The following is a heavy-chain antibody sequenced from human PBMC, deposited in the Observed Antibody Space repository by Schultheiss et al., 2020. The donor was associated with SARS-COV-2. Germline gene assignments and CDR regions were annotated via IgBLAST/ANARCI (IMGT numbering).Heavy chain of an antibody. CDR3: ARGTIVVVVAATVGYFDY. J-gene: IGHJ4*02. D-gene: IGHD2-15*01. V-gene: IGHV4-4*02. CDR2: VHHSGST. CDR1: GGSISNDEW. Sequence: SETLSLTCVVSGGSISNDEWWSWVRQPPGKGLEWIGDVHHSGSTNYNPSLKSRVTISVDTSKNQFSLKLSSVTAADTAVYYCARGTIVVVVAATVGYFDYWGQGTLVTVSS.